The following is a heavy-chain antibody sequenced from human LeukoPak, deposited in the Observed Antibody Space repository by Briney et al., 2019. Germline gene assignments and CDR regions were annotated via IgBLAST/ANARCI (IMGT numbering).Heavy chain of an antibody. CDR2: ISGSGGST. D-gene: IGHD6-19*01. J-gene: IGHJ4*02. Sequence: GGSLRLSCAASGFTFSSYAMSWVRQAPGKGLEWVSAISGSGGSTYYADSVKGRFTISRDNSKNTLYLQMNSLRAEDTAVYYCAKDFFDPGTDHIAVAGTPHMTHPFDYWGQGTLVTVSS. CDR3: AKDFFDPGTDHIAVAGTPHMTHPFDY. V-gene: IGHV3-23*01. CDR1: GFTFSSYA.